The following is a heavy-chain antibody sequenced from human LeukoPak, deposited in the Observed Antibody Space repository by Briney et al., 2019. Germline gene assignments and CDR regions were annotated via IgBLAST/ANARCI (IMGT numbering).Heavy chain of an antibody. Sequence: SETLSLTCSVSGGSISSSYWSWIRQPPGKGLEWIGYIYYSGSTSYNPSLKSRVTISVDTSKNQFSLKLNSVTAADTAVYYCARQGPLTTAVTTRTNPFDYWGQGTLVTVSS. V-gene: IGHV4-59*08. CDR2: IYYSGST. J-gene: IGHJ4*02. D-gene: IGHD4-11*01. CDR1: GGSISSSY. CDR3: ARQGPLTTAVTTRTNPFDY.